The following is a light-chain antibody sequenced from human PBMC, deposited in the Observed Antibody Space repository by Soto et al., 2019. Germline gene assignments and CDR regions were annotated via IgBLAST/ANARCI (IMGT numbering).Light chain of an antibody. V-gene: IGLV2-23*02. J-gene: IGLJ1*01. CDR2: EVS. CDR3: CSYATGSTYF. Sequence: QRVLTRPASVKGAAGGGITISCNGASSDVGSYNLVSWYQQHPGKAPKLMIFEVSKRPSGVSNRFSGSKSGNPASLTISGLQAEDEAEYYCCSYATGSTYFFGTGTKVTVL. CDR1: SSDVGSYNL.